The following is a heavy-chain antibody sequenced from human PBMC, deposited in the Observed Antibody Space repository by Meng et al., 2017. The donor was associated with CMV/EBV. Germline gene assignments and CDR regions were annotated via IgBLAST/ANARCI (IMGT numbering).Heavy chain of an antibody. CDR3: ARGHYDFWSGSGEYYYGMDV. J-gene: IGHJ6*02. CDR2: IYYSGST. V-gene: IGHV4-31*03. CDR1: GGSISSVGYY. Sequence: SETLSLTCTVSGGSISSVGYYWSWIRQHPGKGLEWIGYIYYSGSTYYNTCLKSRVTISVDTSKNQFSLKLSSVTIADTAVYYCARGHYDFWSGSGEYYYGMDVWGQGTTVTVSS. D-gene: IGHD3-3*01.